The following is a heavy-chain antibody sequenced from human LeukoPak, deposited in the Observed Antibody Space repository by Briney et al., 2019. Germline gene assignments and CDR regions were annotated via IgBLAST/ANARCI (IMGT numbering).Heavy chain of an antibody. D-gene: IGHD6-19*01. V-gene: IGHV3-7*04. J-gene: IGHJ6*02. CDR1: GSTFTIYW. CDR3: ARGSGWYRGLDV. CDR2: IKEDGSQK. Sequence: GGSLRLSCAASGSTFTIYWMSWVRQAPGKGLEGVANIKEDGSQKYYVDSVKGRFTISRDNAKNSLYLQMNSLRAEDTAVYSCARGSGWYRGLDVWGQGTTVTVAS.